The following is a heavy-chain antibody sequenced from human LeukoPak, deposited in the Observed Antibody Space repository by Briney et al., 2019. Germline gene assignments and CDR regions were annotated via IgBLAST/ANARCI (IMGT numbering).Heavy chain of an antibody. J-gene: IGHJ6*03. CDR1: AFTFSSYT. Sequence: KPGGSLRLSCVASAFTFSSYTMNWVRQAPGKGLEWVSSFSTSSRYIYYADSAKGRFTISRDNAKNSLYLQMNSLRADDTAVHFCARGAGDPYYMDVWGKGTTVTVSS. CDR3: ARGAGDPYYMDV. D-gene: IGHD4-17*01. V-gene: IGHV3-21*01. CDR2: FSTSSRYI.